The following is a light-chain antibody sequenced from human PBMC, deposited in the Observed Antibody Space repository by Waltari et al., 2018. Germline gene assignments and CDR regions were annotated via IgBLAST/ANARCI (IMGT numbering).Light chain of an antibody. V-gene: IGKV4-1*01. Sequence: DIILTQSPETLAVSLGARATINCKSSRSISYTKNYLSWYQQKPGQAPRLLISWASTRDFGVPDRFSGSGSGADFSLTIDGLQAEDVAVYYCQQYYSNPTFGQGTKVQSK. CDR3: QQYYSNPT. CDR2: WAS. J-gene: IGKJ1*01. CDR1: RSISYTKNY.